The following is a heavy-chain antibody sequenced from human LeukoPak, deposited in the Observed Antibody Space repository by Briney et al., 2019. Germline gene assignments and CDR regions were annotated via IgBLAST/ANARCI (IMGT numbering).Heavy chain of an antibody. CDR1: GFTFSSYA. Sequence: GGSLRLFCAASGFTFSSYAMRWVRQAPGKGLEWVSAISGSGGSTYYADSVKGRFTISRDNSKNTLYLQMNSLRAEDTAVYYCARFPYSSSFISLDWGQGTLVTVSS. CDR3: ARFPYSSSFISLD. J-gene: IGHJ4*02. CDR2: ISGSGGST. D-gene: IGHD6-13*01. V-gene: IGHV3-23*01.